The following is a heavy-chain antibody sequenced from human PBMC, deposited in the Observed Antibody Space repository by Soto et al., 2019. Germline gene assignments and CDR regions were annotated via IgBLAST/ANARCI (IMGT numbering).Heavy chain of an antibody. J-gene: IGHJ4*02. CDR1: GYIFTSYG. D-gene: IGHD3-22*01. CDR2: ISAFKGYT. Sequence: QVQLVQSGPEVKKPGASVKLSCKASGYIFTSYGIGWVRQAPGQGLEWMGWISAFKGYTKYPQRLQGRVTMTTDTPTSTAYMELRSLRSDDTAVYYCARVDDYYDSSGHYFTFFNYWGQGSLVTASS. V-gene: IGHV1-18*01. CDR3: ARVDDYYDSSGHYFTFFNY.